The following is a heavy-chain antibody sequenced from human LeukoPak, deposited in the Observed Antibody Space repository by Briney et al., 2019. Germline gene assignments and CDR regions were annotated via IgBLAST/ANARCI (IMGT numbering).Heavy chain of an antibody. CDR2: INPSGGST. Sequence: GASVKVSCKASGYTFTNYYIHWVRQAPGQGLEWMGIINPSGGSTSYAQKFQGRVTMTRDTSTSTVYMELSSLRSEDTAVYYCARDYGFWSGYYGNYDYWGQGTLVTVSS. V-gene: IGHV1-46*01. CDR1: GYTFTNYY. D-gene: IGHD3-3*01. CDR3: ARDYGFWSGYYGNYDY. J-gene: IGHJ4*02.